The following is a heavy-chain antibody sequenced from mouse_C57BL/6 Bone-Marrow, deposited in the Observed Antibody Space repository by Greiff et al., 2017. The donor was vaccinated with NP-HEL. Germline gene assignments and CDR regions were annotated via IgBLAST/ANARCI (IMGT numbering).Heavy chain of an antibody. D-gene: IGHD1-1*01. Sequence: QVQLQQPGAELVKPGASVKLSCKASGYTFTSYWMHWVKQRPGQGLEWIGMIHPNSGSTNYNEKYKSKATLTVDKSSSTAYMQLSSLTSEDSAVYYCAPYYCGSRESSFAYWGQGTLVTVSA. CDR3: APYYCGSRESSFAY. CDR1: GYTFTSYW. CDR2: IHPNSGST. J-gene: IGHJ3*01. V-gene: IGHV1-64*01.